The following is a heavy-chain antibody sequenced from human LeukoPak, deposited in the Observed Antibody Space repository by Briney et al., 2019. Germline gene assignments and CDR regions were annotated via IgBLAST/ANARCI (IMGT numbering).Heavy chain of an antibody. D-gene: IGHD3-10*01. CDR3: ARETGSYGMDV. Sequence: SQTLSLTCTVSGGSISSGDYYWSWIRQPPGKGLEWIGYIYYSGSTYYNPSLKSRATISVDTSKNQFSLKLSSVTAADTAVYYCARETGSYGMDVWGQGTTVTVSS. J-gene: IGHJ6*02. V-gene: IGHV4-30-4*01. CDR2: IYYSGST. CDR1: GGSISSGDYY.